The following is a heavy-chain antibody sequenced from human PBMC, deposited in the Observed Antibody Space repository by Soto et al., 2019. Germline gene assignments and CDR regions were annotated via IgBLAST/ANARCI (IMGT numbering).Heavy chain of an antibody. CDR1: GFTFSSYA. CDR2: ISYDGSNK. Sequence: QVQLVESGGGVVQPGRSLRLSCAASGFTFSSYAIHWVRQVPGKGLEWVAVISYDGSNKYYPDSVKGRLTISRDNTKNMLYRQMNSLRGEDTAVFYCARDALSESYRAYYGMDVWGQGTTVTVSS. CDR3: ARDALSESYRAYYGMDV. V-gene: IGHV3-30-3*01. J-gene: IGHJ6*02. D-gene: IGHD1-26*01.